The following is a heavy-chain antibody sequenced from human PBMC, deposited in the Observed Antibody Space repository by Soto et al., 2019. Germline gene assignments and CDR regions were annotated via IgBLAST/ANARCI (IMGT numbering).Heavy chain of an antibody. Sequence: SETLSLTCTVSGGSISSYYWSWIRQPPGKGLEWIGYIYYSGSTTYNPSLKSRVTISVDTSKNQFSLKLSSVTAADTAVYYCARDSGYALGDAFDIWGQGTMVTVSS. CDR2: IYYSGST. J-gene: IGHJ3*02. CDR1: GGSISSYY. D-gene: IGHD5-12*01. CDR3: ARDSGYALGDAFDI. V-gene: IGHV4-59*01.